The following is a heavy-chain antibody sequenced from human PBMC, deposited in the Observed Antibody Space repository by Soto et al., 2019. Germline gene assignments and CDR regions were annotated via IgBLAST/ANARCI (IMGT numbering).Heavy chain of an antibody. J-gene: IGHJ4*02. CDR3: ASRVGATTQSYFDY. CDR1: GGTFSSYA. CDR2: IIPIFGTA. Sequence: GASVKGSFKASGGTFSSYAISWLRQAPGQGLEWMGGIIPIFGTANYAQKFQGRVTITADESTSTAYMELSSLRSEDTAVYYCASRVGATTQSYFDYWGQGTLVTVSS. V-gene: IGHV1-69*13. D-gene: IGHD1-26*01.